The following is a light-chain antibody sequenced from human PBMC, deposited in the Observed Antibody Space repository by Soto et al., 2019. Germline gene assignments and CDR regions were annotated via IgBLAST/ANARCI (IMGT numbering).Light chain of an antibody. CDR3: QQYGSSGT. V-gene: IGKV3-20*01. CDR2: GAF. Sequence: EIVLTQSPGTLSLSPGERATLSCRASQSVSNSYLAWYQQKPGQAPRLLIYGAFSRATDVPDRFSGSESGTDFTLTISRLEPEDFAVYYCQQYGSSGTFGQGTRWIT. J-gene: IGKJ1*01. CDR1: QSVSNSY.